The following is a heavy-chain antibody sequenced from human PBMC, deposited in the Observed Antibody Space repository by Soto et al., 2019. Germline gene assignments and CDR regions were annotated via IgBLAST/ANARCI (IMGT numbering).Heavy chain of an antibody. D-gene: IGHD3-22*01. J-gene: IGHJ4*02. CDR3: ARDRGSTGYYYFDS. V-gene: IGHV4-59*01. Sequence: SETLSLTCTVSGGSISRYYWSWIRQPPGKGLEWIGYIYYSGSTNYNPSLKSRDSISIDTSKNQFSLNLNSVTAADTAVYYCARDRGSTGYYYFDSWGQGTLVTVSS. CDR2: IYYSGST. CDR1: GGSISRYY.